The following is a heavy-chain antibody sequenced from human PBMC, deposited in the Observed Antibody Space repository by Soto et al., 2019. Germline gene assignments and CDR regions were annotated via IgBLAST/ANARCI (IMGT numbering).Heavy chain of an antibody. CDR3: ARGPGDLGYFDY. CDR1: GYTFTSYD. J-gene: IGHJ4*02. V-gene: IGHV1-8*01. Sequence: EASVKVSCKASGYTFTSYDINWVRQAPGQGLEWMGWMNPYNGNTGYAQDFQGRVTMTGNTSINTAYMELRSLRSDDTAIYYCARGPGDLGYFDYWGQGALVTVSS. CDR2: MNPYNGNT. D-gene: IGHD3-10*01.